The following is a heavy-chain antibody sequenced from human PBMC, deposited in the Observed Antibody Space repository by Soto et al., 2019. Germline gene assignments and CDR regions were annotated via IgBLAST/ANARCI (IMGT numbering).Heavy chain of an antibody. D-gene: IGHD3-3*01. CDR1: GYTFTGHH. CDR2: VKPNNGGI. CDR3: ARSGGDVWTGYFPYLDS. Sequence: ASVKVSCKASGYTFTGHHIHWVRQAPGQGLEWMGWVKPNNGGINYAQKFQGRVTMTRDTSTSTANVELGRLRSDDTAVYYCARSGGDVWTGYFPYLDSWGQGTLVTVSS. V-gene: IGHV1-2*02. J-gene: IGHJ5*01.